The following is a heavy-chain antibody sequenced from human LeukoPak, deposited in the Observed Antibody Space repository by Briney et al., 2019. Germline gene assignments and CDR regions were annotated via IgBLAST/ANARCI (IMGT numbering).Heavy chain of an antibody. CDR1: GGSISSYY. J-gene: IGHJ4*02. V-gene: IGHV4-59*01. CDR3: ARVRYSDSSGQIFHY. CDR2: IYYSGST. Sequence: SETLSLTCTVSGGSISSYYWSWIRQPPGKGLEWIGYIYYSGSTNYNPSLKSRVTISVDTSKNQFSLKLSSVTAADTAVYYCARVRYSDSSGQIFHYWGQGTLVTVSS. D-gene: IGHD3-22*01.